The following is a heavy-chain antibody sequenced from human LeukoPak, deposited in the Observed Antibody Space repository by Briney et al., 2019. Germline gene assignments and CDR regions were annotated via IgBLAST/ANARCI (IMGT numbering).Heavy chain of an antibody. CDR3: ATEEYYYGSGSYSKAFDY. D-gene: IGHD3-10*01. Sequence: SVKVSCKASGFTFTSSAMQWVRQARGQRLEWIGWIVVGSGNTNYAQKFQERVTITRDMSTSTAYMELSSLRSEDTAVYYCATEEYYYGSGSYSKAFDYWGQGTLVTVSS. CDR2: IVVGSGNT. J-gene: IGHJ4*02. V-gene: IGHV1-58*02. CDR1: GFTFTSSA.